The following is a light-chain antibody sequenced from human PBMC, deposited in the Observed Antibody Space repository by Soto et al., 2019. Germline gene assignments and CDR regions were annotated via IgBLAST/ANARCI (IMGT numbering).Light chain of an antibody. Sequence: DIQMTQSPSTLSGSVGDRVTITCRASQTISSWLAWYQQKPVKAPKLLIYKASSLQSGVPSRFSGSGSGTEFTLTISSLQADDFATYCCQQYSRYPWTFGQGTKVDI. CDR3: QQYSRYPWT. J-gene: IGKJ1*01. CDR1: QTISSW. V-gene: IGKV1-5*03. CDR2: KAS.